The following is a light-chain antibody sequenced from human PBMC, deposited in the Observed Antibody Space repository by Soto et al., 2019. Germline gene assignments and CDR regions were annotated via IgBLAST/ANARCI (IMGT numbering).Light chain of an antibody. CDR1: QSISRW. V-gene: IGKV1-5*01. Sequence: DIQMTQSPSTLSASVGDRVTITCRASQSISRWLAWYQQKPGKAPKLLIYDASSLDSGVPSRFSGSGSGTEFTLTISSLQSEDFAVYYCQQYNNWPLALTFGGGTKVEIK. CDR2: DAS. CDR3: QQYNNWPLALT. J-gene: IGKJ4*01.